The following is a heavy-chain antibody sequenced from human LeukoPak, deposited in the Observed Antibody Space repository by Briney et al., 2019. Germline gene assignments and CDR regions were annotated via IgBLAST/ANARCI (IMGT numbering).Heavy chain of an antibody. CDR1: GFTFSTYA. CDR3: AKYYKLSGYYLGGYDY. V-gene: IGHV3-23*01. CDR2: VLASGGRT. J-gene: IGHJ4*02. Sequence: GGSLRLSCAASGFTFSTYAMTWVRQAPGKGLEWVSAVLASGGRTFYADSVKGRFTISRDNSKNTLYLQMNSLRAEDTAVYYCAKYYKLSGYYLGGYDYWGQGTLVTVSS. D-gene: IGHD3-22*01.